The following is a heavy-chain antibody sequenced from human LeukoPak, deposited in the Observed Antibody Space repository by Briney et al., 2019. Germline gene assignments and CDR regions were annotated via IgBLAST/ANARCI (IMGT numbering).Heavy chain of an antibody. CDR2: IYWNADK. J-gene: IGHJ4*02. CDR1: GISLSTSGVG. V-gene: IGHV2-5*01. Sequence: SGPTLVNPTQTLTXTCTFSGISLSTSGVGVGWIPQPPGKALEWLALIYWNADKRYSPSLKSRLTITKDTSKNQVVLTMTNMEPVDRATYYCAHRSQVLVGATALYFFDYWGQGALVTVSS. CDR3: AHRSQVLVGATALYFFDY. D-gene: IGHD1-26*01.